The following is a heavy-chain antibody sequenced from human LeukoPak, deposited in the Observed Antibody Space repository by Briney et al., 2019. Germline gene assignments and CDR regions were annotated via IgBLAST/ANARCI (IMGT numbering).Heavy chain of an antibody. Sequence: SETLSLTCAVSGGPFSGYFWSWIRQSSGKGLEWIGEIHNSGTTNYNPSLNSRVTISEDTSKNQFYLNLTSVTAAATAVYYCARRHYYNLGSFPFDFWGQGTLVTVSS. V-gene: IGHV4-34*01. J-gene: IGHJ4*02. CDR1: GGPFSGYF. CDR2: IHNSGTT. CDR3: ARRHYYNLGSFPFDF. D-gene: IGHD3-10*01.